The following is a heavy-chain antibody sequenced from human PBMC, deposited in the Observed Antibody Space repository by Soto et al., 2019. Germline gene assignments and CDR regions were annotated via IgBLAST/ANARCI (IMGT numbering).Heavy chain of an antibody. D-gene: IGHD5-12*01. CDR1: GFTFSMYW. J-gene: IGHJ6*01. Sequence: EVQLVESGGGVVQPGGSLRLSCVASGFTFSMYWMHWVRQAPGKGLVWVSRVKYDGSITTNADSVKGRFTISRDNAKNTAYLQMNSLRAEDSGVYYCARGLRNYYGVDVW. CDR3: ARGLRNYYGVDV. CDR2: VKYDGSIT. V-gene: IGHV3-74*03.